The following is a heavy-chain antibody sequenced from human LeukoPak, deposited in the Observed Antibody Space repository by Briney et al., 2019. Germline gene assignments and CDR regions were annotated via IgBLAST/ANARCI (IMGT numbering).Heavy chain of an antibody. D-gene: IGHD6-19*01. CDR2: IYYSGST. CDR3: ARHSSGWYLPTHFDY. V-gene: IGHV4-39*01. Sequence: SETLSLTCTVSGGSISISSYYWGWIRQPPGKGLEWIGSIYYSGSTYCNPSLKSRVTISVDTSKNQFSLKPSSVTAADTAVYYCARHSSGWYLPTHFDYWGQGTLVTVSS. J-gene: IGHJ4*02. CDR1: GGSISISSYY.